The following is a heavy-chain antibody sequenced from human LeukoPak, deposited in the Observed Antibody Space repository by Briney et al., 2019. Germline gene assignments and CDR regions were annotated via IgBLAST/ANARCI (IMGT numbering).Heavy chain of an antibody. D-gene: IGHD2-8*01. CDR2: ISLTGLT. CDR3: SRENGAFSPFGY. J-gene: IGHJ4*02. CDR1: GGSISNTNW. Sequence: PSETLSLTCGVSGGSISNTNWWSWVRQPPGQGLEWIGEISLTGLTHYNPSLESRVTVSLDRSKNQLSLNLTSVTAADTAVYYCSRENGAFSPFGYWGQGTLVTVLS. V-gene: IGHV4-4*02.